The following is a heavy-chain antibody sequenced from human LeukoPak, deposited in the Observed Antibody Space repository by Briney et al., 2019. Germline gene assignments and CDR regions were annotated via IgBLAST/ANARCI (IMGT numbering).Heavy chain of an antibody. Sequence: GRSLRLSCAASGFTFSSDGMHWVRQAPGKGLEWVAVISYDGSEKYYADSVKGRFTISRDNSKNTLYLQMNSLRAEDTAVYYCARDRIIYGDYGDAFDIWGQGTMVTVSS. CDR2: ISYDGSEK. CDR1: GFTFSSDG. V-gene: IGHV3-30*03. J-gene: IGHJ3*02. CDR3: ARDRIIYGDYGDAFDI. D-gene: IGHD4-17*01.